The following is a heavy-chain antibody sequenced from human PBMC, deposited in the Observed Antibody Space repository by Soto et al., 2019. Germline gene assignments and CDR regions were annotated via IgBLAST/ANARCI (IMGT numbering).Heavy chain of an antibody. Sequence: QVHLVESGGGVVQPGRSLRLSCAASGFTFNNYGMHWVRQAPGKGLEWVAIIWNDGSNSFYANSVRGRFTISRDNSKNTLYLQMSTLRAEETAVYYCARRQISPPTRGAATARGGMDVWGQGTTVTVPS. CDR2: IWNDGSNS. J-gene: IGHJ6*02. V-gene: IGHV3-33*01. CDR1: GFTFNNYG. CDR3: ARRQISPPTRGAATARGGMDV. D-gene: IGHD6-25*01.